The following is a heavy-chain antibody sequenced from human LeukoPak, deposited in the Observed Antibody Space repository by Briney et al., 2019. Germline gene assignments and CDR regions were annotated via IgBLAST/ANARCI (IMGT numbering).Heavy chain of an antibody. CDR1: GFTFSSYA. Sequence: GGSLRLSCSASGFTFSSYAMSWVRQAPGKGLEWVSAISGSGGSTYYADSVKGRFTISRDNSKNTLYLQMNSLRAEDTVVYYCAKDFSGSYYEGVFDYWGQGTLVTVSS. V-gene: IGHV3-23*01. D-gene: IGHD1-26*01. J-gene: IGHJ4*02. CDR3: AKDFSGSYYEGVFDY. CDR2: ISGSGGST.